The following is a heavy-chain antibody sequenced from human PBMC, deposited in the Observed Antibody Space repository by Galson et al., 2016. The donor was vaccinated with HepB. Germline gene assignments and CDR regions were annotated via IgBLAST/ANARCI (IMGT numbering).Heavy chain of an antibody. V-gene: IGHV3-23*01. Sequence: SLRLSCAASGFTFSSFAMNWFRQAPGKGLEWVSGISGSGGSTYFADSVKGRFTISRDNSKNTVDLQMNSQRAEDTAVYYCAGSYSGRKGASDIWGQGTVVTVSS. D-gene: IGHD1-26*01. CDR3: AGSYSGRKGASDI. J-gene: IGHJ3*02. CDR2: ISGSGGST. CDR1: GFTFSSFA.